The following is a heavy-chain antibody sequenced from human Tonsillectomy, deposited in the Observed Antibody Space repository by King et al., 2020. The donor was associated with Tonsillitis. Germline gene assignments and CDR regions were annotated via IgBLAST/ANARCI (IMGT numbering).Heavy chain of an antibody. Sequence: QLVQSGAEVKKPGASVKVSCKASGYTFTSYYMHWVRQAPGKGLEWMGIINPSGGSTSYAQKFQGRVTMTRDTSTSTVYMELSSLRSADTAVYYCARAGPGGDAFDIWGQGTMVTVSS. J-gene: IGHJ3*02. D-gene: IGHD4-23*01. V-gene: IGHV1-46*01. CDR2: INPSGGST. CDR3: ARAGPGGDAFDI. CDR1: GYTFTSYY.